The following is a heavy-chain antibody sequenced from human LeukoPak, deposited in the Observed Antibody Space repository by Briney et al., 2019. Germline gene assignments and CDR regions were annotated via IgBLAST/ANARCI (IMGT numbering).Heavy chain of an antibody. CDR3: ARGLVGATYYYYGMDV. CDR2: IIPIFGTA. Sequence: SVTVSCKASGGTFSSYAISWVRQAPGQGLEWMGGIIPIFGTANYAQKFQGRVTITADESTSTAYMELSSLRSEDTAVYYCARGLVGATYYYYGMDVWGQGTTVTVSS. V-gene: IGHV1-69*01. CDR1: GGTFSSYA. D-gene: IGHD1-26*01. J-gene: IGHJ6*02.